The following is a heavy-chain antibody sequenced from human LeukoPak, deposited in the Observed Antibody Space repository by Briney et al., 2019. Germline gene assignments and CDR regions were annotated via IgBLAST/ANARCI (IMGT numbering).Heavy chain of an antibody. Sequence: PGGSLRLSCAASGLTFSSYILDWVRQAPGKGLEWVSSISSSSSYISYADSVKGRFTISRDNAKNSLYLQMNSLRAEDTAVYYCARGGVYSYGQYYYYGMDVWGKGTTVTVSS. J-gene: IGHJ6*04. CDR3: ARGGVYSYGQYYYYGMDV. CDR2: ISSSSSYI. CDR1: GLTFSSYI. D-gene: IGHD5-18*01. V-gene: IGHV3-21*01.